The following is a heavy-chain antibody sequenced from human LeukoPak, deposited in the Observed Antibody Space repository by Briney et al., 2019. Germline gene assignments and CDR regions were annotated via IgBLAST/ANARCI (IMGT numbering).Heavy chain of an antibody. CDR3: ARFIVLRNAFDI. V-gene: IGHV1-8*03. Sequence: ASVKVSCKASGYTFTSYDINWVRQATGQGREWMGWMNPNSGNTGYAQKFQGRVTITRNTSISTAYMELSSLRSEDTAVYYCARFIVLRNAFDIWGQGTMVTVSS. J-gene: IGHJ3*02. D-gene: IGHD3-16*02. CDR1: GYTFTSYD. CDR2: MNPNSGNT.